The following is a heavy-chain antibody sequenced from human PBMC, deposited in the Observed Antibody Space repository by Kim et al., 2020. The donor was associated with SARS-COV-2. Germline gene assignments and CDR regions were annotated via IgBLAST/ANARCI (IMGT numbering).Heavy chain of an antibody. CDR3: ARDRAGYCSSGGLDY. CDR1: GGSISSYY. Sequence: SETLSLTCTVSGGSISSYYWSWIRQPPGKGLEWIGYIYYSGSTNYNPSLKSRVTISVDTSKNQFSLKLSSVTAADTAVYYCARDRAGYCSSGGLDYWGQGTLVTVSS. V-gene: IGHV4-59*01. D-gene: IGHD6-13*01. J-gene: IGHJ4*02. CDR2: IYYSGST.